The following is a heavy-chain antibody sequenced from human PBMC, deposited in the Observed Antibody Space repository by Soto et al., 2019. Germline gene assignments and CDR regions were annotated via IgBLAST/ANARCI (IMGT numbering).Heavy chain of an antibody. CDR3: ARDPSLVWFGLDY. J-gene: IGHJ4*02. CDR1: GFTFSSYG. Sequence: GGSLRLSCAASGFTFSSYGMHWVRQAPGKGLEWVAVIWYDGSNKYYADSVKGRFTISRDNSKNTLYLQMNSLRAEDTAVYYCARDPSLVWFGLDYWGQGTLVTVSS. V-gene: IGHV3-33*01. D-gene: IGHD3-10*01. CDR2: IWYDGSNK.